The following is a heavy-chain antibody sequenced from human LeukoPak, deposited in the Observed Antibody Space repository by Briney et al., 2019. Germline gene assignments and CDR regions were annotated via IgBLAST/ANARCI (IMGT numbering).Heavy chain of an antibody. CDR1: GFSLTTPGLG. CDR2: IYWDDDQ. J-gene: IGHJ4*02. V-gene: IGHV2-5*02. Sequence: ESGPALVKPTQTLTLTCTFSGFSLTTPGLGVGWIRQPPGKALEWLALIYWDDDQRSSPSLKSRLTITKDTSKNQVFFTMTNMDPADTATYYCARGRGGPAFDYWGQGTLVTVSS. CDR3: ARGRGGPAFDY. D-gene: IGHD1-26*01.